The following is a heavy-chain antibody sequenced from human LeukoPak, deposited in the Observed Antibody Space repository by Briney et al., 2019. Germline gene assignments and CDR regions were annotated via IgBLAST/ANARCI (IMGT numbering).Heavy chain of an antibody. CDR2: ISAYNGNT. Sequence: ASVKVSCKASGYTFTSYGISWVRQAPGQGLEWMGWISAYNGNTNYAQKLQGRVTMTTGTSTSTAYMELRSLRSDDTAVYYCARLYCSSTSCYLADYWGQGTLVTVSS. V-gene: IGHV1-18*01. D-gene: IGHD2-2*01. CDR1: GYTFTSYG. CDR3: ARLYCSSTSCYLADY. J-gene: IGHJ4*02.